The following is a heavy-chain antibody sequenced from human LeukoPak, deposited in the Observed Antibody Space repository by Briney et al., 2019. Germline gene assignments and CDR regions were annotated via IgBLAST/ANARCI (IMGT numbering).Heavy chain of an antibody. CDR1: GFTFSGHW. CDR2: INPDGSST. Sequence: PGGSLRLSCAASGFTFSGHWMHWVRQAPGKGLVWVSRINPDGSSTRYADSVKGRFTISRDNAKNTLYLQMNSLRAEDAAVYYCVRIHCSGGSCLDYWGQGTRVTVSS. D-gene: IGHD2-15*01. V-gene: IGHV3-74*01. J-gene: IGHJ4*02. CDR3: VRIHCSGGSCLDY.